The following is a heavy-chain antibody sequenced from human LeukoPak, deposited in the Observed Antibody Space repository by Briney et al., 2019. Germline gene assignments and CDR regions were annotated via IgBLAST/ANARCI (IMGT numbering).Heavy chain of an antibody. D-gene: IGHD6-19*01. CDR2: IWYDGSNK. CDR3: ARDASGYFDY. J-gene: IGHJ4*02. Sequence: GGSLRLSCAASGFTFSSYGMHWSRQAPGKGLEWVAVIWYDGSNKYYADSVKGRFTISRDNSKNTLYLQMNNLRAEDTAVYYCARDASGYFDYWGQGTLVTVSS. V-gene: IGHV3-33*01. CDR1: GFTFSSYG.